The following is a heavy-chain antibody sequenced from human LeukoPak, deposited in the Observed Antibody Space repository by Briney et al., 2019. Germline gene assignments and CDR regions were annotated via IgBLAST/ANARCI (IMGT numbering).Heavy chain of an antibody. Sequence: SETLSLTCTVSGYSISSGYYWGWIRQPPGKGLEWIGSIYHSGSTYYNPSLKSRVTISVDTSKNQFSLKLNSVTAADTAVYYCAGEIVVVPAAFYYYYYMDVWGKGATVTVSS. CDR3: AGEIVVVPAAFYYYYYMDV. D-gene: IGHD2-2*01. J-gene: IGHJ6*03. CDR2: IYHSGST. CDR1: GYSISSGYY. V-gene: IGHV4-38-2*02.